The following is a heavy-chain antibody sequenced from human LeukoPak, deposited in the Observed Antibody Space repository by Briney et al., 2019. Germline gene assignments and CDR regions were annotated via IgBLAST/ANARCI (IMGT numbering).Heavy chain of an antibody. D-gene: IGHD6-25*01. J-gene: IGHJ6*02. CDR3: ASLSGLSYYYYGMDV. CDR1: GGTFSSYA. V-gene: IGHV1-69*05. Sequence: GASVKVSCKASGGTFSSYAISWVRQAPGQGLEWMGGIIPIFGTANYAQKFQGRVTITTDESTSTAYMELSSLRSEDTAVYYCASLSGLSYYYYGMDVWGQGTTVTVSS. CDR2: IIPIFGTA.